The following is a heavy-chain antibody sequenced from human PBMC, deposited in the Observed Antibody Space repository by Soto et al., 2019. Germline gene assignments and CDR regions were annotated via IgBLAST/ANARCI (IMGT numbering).Heavy chain of an antibody. Sequence: SSETLSLTCTVSGGSISSGGYYWSWIRQHPGKGLEWIGYIYYSGSTYYNPSLKSRVTISVDTSKNQFSLKLSSVTAADTAVYYCAREVCSSTSCYTLAVGGWFDPWGQGTLVTVSS. CDR2: IYYSGST. V-gene: IGHV4-31*03. J-gene: IGHJ5*02. D-gene: IGHD2-2*02. CDR1: GGSISSGGYY. CDR3: AREVCSSTSCYTLAVGGWFDP.